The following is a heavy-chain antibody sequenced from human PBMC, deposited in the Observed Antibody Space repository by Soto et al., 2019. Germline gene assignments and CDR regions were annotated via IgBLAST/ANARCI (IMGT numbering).Heavy chain of an antibody. J-gene: IGHJ6*02. CDR1: GGTFSSYA. Sequence: SVKVSCKASGGTFSSYAISWVRQAPGQGLEWMGGIIPIFGTANYAQKFQGRVTITADKSTSTAYMELSSLRSEDTAVYYCARQITDWNYVPYYYYGMDVWGQGTTVTVSS. CDR2: IIPIFGTA. D-gene: IGHD1-7*01. V-gene: IGHV1-69*06. CDR3: ARQITDWNYVPYYYYGMDV.